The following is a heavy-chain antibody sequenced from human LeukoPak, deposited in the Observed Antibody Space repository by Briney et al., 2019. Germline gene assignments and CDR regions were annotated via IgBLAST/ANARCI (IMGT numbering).Heavy chain of an antibody. CDR3: ARGAYGGPFDC. CDR1: GFNVSSNY. V-gene: IGHV3-53*04. CDR2: LYSVGGT. J-gene: IGHJ4*02. Sequence: GGSVRLSCAAPGFNVSSNYMSWARQAPGKGLEWVSVLYSVGGTYYADSVQGRFTISRHNSRNTLYLQLNSLRPEDTAVYYCARGAYGGPFDCWGQAPLATVSS. D-gene: IGHD4/OR15-4a*01.